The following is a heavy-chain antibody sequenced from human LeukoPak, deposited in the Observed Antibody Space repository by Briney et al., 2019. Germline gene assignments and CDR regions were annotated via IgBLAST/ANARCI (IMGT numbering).Heavy chain of an antibody. V-gene: IGHV1-18*01. CDR3: ARFGSDYDCWSGLDWFDH. Sequence: GASVKVSCMPSGYTFTSYGISWVRQAPGQRLEWMGWISAYNFNTNYPQKLQGRVTMTEDTATITAYMEMRSLRSEDTAVYYCARFGSDYDCWSGLDWFDHWGQGTLVTVSS. CDR1: GYTFTSYG. D-gene: IGHD3-3*01. J-gene: IGHJ5*02. CDR2: ISAYNFNT.